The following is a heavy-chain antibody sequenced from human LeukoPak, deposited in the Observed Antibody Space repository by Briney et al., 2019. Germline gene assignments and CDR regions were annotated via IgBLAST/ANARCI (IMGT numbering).Heavy chain of an antibody. Sequence: GGSLRLSCTASGFTFSDYAIHWVRQAPGKGLEWVAVISYDGSNKYYADSVKGRFTISRDNSRNTLYLQMNSLRAEDTALYYCVRTDCSGGSCYPNFDYWGQGTLVTVSS. D-gene: IGHD2-15*01. CDR1: GFTFSDYA. CDR2: ISYDGSNK. J-gene: IGHJ4*02. V-gene: IGHV3-30*04. CDR3: VRTDCSGGSCYPNFDY.